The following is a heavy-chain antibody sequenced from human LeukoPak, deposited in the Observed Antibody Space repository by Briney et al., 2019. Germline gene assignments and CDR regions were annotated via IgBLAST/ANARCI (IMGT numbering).Heavy chain of an antibody. CDR3: ARARGRYCSGGSCYYDY. CDR1: GGSISSYY. CDR2: IYYSGST. V-gene: IGHV4-59*01. D-gene: IGHD2-15*01. J-gene: IGHJ4*02. Sequence: SSETLSLTCTVSGGSISSYYWSWIRQRRGKGLEGIGYIYYSGSTNYNPSLKSRVTISVDTSKNQFSLKLSSVTAADTAVYYCARARGRYCSGGSCYYDYWGQGTLVTVSS.